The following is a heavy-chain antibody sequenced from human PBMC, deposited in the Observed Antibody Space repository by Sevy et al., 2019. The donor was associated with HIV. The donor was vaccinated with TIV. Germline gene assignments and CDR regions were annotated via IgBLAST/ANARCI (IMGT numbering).Heavy chain of an antibody. V-gene: IGHV4-39*01. CDR3: ARNFDY. CDR2: VHYSGRT. J-gene: IGHJ4*02. Sequence: SETLSLTCTVSGGSISSGNYLWSWIRQTPGKGLGWIGTVHYSGRTYYNPSLKSRVTIYEDTSKHPFSLTLNSVTAADTAVYFCARNFDYWGQGTLVTVSS. CDR1: GGSISSGNYL.